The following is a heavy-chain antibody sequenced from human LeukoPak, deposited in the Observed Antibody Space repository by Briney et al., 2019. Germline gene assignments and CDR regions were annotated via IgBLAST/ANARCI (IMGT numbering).Heavy chain of an antibody. CDR3: TRFRHVAVAGTPHFDY. D-gene: IGHD6-19*01. CDR1: GYTFTDYH. Sequence: ASVKVSCKASGYTFTDYHIHWVRQAPGQGLEWMGWINPNSGGTNYAEKFHGRLTTTRDTSISTAFMELSGLRSDDTAVYYCTRFRHVAVAGTPHFDYWGQGALVTVSS. V-gene: IGHV1-2*02. J-gene: IGHJ4*02. CDR2: INPNSGGT.